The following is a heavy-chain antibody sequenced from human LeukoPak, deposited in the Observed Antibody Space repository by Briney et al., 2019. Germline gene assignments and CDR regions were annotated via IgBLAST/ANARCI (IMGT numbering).Heavy chain of an antibody. D-gene: IGHD3-22*01. CDR3: ARLNYYDSSGYYP. J-gene: IGHJ5*02. CDR1: GGSISSYY. V-gene: IGHV4-59*08. Sequence: PSQTLSLTCTVSGGSISSYYWSWVRQPPGKGLEWIGFVYYTGSTNYSPSLKSRVTISVDTSKNQFSLKLSSVTAADTAVYYCARLNYYDSSGYYPWGQGTLVTVSS. CDR2: VYYTGST.